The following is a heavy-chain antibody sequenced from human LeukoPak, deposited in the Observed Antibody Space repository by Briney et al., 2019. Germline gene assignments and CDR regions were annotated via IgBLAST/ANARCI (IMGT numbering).Heavy chain of an antibody. CDR1: GITLSNYG. CDR2: ISGSGGGT. D-gene: IGHD3-22*01. J-gene: IGHJ4*02. Sequence: GGSLRLSCAVSGITLSNYGMSWVRQAPGKGLEWVAGISGSGGGTNYADSVKGRFTISRDNCKNRLFLQMTRLRAEDTAVYFCAKRGVVIRVILVGFHKEAYYFDSWGQGALVTVSS. V-gene: IGHV3-23*01. CDR3: AKRGVVIRVILVGFHKEAYYFDS.